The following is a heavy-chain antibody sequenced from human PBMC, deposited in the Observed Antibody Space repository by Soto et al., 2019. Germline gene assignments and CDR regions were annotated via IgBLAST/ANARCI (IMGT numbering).Heavy chain of an antibody. Sequence: TSETLSLTCTVSGGSISSGDYYWSWIRQPPGKGLEWIGYIYYSGSTYYNPSLKSRVTISVDTSKNQFSLKLNSVTAADTAVYYCARVAHSYYDSSGSPGPPLNFDYWGQGTLVTVSS. J-gene: IGHJ4*02. V-gene: IGHV4-30-4*01. CDR1: GGSISSGDYY. CDR3: ARVAHSYYDSSGSPGPPLNFDY. CDR2: IYYSGST. D-gene: IGHD3-22*01.